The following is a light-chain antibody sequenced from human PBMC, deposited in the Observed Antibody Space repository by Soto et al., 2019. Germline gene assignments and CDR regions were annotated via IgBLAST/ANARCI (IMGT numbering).Light chain of an antibody. CDR3: QQYNSYPLT. CDR1: QGISSW. J-gene: IGKJ4*01. V-gene: IGKV1-5*01. Sequence: DIQMTQSPSTLSASVGDRVTITCRASQGISSWLAWYQQKPGKAPKLLIYEASSLESGAPSRFSGSGSGTEFTLTISSLQPDDVATYYCQQYNSYPLTFGGGTKVEIK. CDR2: EAS.